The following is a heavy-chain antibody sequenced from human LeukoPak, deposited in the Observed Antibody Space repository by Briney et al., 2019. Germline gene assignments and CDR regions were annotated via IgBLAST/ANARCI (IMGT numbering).Heavy chain of an antibody. Sequence: GASVKVSCKASGYTFTSYGINWVRQATGQGLEWMGWMNPNSGNTGYAQKFQGRVTMTRNTSISTAYMELSSLRSEDTAVYYCARDLETTVTSDYWGQGTLVTVSS. CDR3: ARDLETTVTSDY. J-gene: IGHJ4*02. CDR2: MNPNSGNT. D-gene: IGHD4-17*01. CDR1: GYTFTSYG. V-gene: IGHV1-8*01.